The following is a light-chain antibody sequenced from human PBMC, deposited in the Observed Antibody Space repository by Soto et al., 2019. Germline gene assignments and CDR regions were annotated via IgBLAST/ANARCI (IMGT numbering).Light chain of an antibody. CDR3: QQHSKWPIT. CDR1: QSVDSN. CDR2: GIS. V-gene: IGKV3-15*01. J-gene: IGKJ5*01. Sequence: IGFAQSPGAPSLFSGGTGTLSCRGRQSVDSNYLAWYQQKPGQAPRLLVYGISTRATDIPARFSGSGSGTEFTLTISSLQSEDFGIYYCQQHSKWPITFGQGTRLEIK.